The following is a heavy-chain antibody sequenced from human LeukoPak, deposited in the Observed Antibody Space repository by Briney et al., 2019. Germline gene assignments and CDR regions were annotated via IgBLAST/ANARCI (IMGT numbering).Heavy chain of an antibody. CDR1: EFTFSSYA. CDR3: ARARTDCGSTICFGHFDY. V-gene: IGHV3-30*04. D-gene: IGHD2-2*01. CDR2: ITYDGSNK. Sequence: PGGSLRLSCAASEFTFSSYAMHWVRQAPGKGLEWVAVITYDGSNKNYADSVKGRFTISRDNSKDTLYLQMNSLRAEDTAVYYCARARTDCGSTICFGHFDYGGQGTWSPSPQ. J-gene: IGHJ4*02.